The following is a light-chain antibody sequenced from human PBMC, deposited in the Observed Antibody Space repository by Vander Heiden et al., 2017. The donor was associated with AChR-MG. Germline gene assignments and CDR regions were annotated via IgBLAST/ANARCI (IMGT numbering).Light chain of an antibody. V-gene: IGLV3-19*01. CDR2: GKN. J-gene: IGLJ2*01. CDR1: SLRSYY. Sequence: SSELTQDPAVSVALGQTVRITCQGDSLRSYYASWYQQEPGQAPVLVIYGKNNRPSGIPDRFSGSSSGNTASLTITGAQAEDEADYYCHSRDSSGNHLVFGGGTKLTVL. CDR3: HSRDSSGNHLV.